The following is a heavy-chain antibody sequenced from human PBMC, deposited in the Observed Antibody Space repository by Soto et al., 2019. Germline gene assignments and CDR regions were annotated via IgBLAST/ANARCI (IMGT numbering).Heavy chain of an antibody. Sequence: WWSLRLSCAASVFTFSSYAMSWVRQAPGKGLEWVSAISGSGGSTYYADSVKGRFTISRDNSKNTLYLQMNSLRAEDTAVYYCAKRASGSGAFDIWGQGTMVTVSS. CDR2: ISGSGGST. V-gene: IGHV3-23*01. CDR1: VFTFSSYA. CDR3: AKRASGSGAFDI. D-gene: IGHD3-10*01. J-gene: IGHJ3*02.